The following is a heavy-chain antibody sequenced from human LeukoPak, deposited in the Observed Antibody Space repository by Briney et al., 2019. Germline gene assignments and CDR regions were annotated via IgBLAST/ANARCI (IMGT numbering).Heavy chain of an antibody. J-gene: IGHJ6*03. D-gene: IGHD2-15*01. CDR2: IYYSGST. CDR1: GVSITSGDYY. V-gene: IGHV4-31*03. CDR3: ARARSGDYCSAGTCPYYYYMDV. Sequence: SQTLSLTCTVSGVSITSGDYYWSWVRQLPGKGLEWIGFIYYSGSTYHNLSPKSRLTLSVDTSKSQFSLKLSSLTAADTAVYYCARARSGDYCSAGTCPYYYYMDVWGRGTPVTVSS.